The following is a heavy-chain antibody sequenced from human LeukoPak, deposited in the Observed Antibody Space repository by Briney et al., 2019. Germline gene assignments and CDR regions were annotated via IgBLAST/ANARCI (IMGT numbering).Heavy chain of an antibody. D-gene: IGHD2-15*01. CDR2: ISFDGSNK. CDR3: AKDRAMGKVVAATGYFDH. CDR1: GFAFSNYG. J-gene: IGHJ4*02. Sequence: GGSLRLSCAASGFAFSNYGMHWVRQAPGKGLEWVAVISFDGSNKYYADSVKGRFTISRDNSKNKLYLQMKSLRAEDTAVDYCAKDRAMGKVVAATGYFDHWGQGTLVTVSS. V-gene: IGHV3-30*18.